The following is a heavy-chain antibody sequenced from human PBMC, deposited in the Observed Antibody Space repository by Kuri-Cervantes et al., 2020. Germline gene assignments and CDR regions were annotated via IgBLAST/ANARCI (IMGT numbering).Heavy chain of an antibody. CDR2: ISGSGGST. Sequence: GGSLRLSCAASGFTFSSYAMSWVRQAPGKGLEWVSAISGSGGSTYYADSVKGRFTVSRDNSKNSLYLQMNSLRAEDTAVYYCAREGLRYFDWSPQIYYYYGMDVWGQGTTVTVSS. CDR3: AREGLRYFDWSPQIYYYYGMDV. D-gene: IGHD3-9*01. J-gene: IGHJ6*02. CDR1: GFTFSSYA. V-gene: IGHV3-23*01.